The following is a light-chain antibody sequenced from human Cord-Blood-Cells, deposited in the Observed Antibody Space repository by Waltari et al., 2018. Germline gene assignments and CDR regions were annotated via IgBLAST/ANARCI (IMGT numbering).Light chain of an antibody. Sequence: QSALTQPASVSGSPGQSITISCTGTSSDVGGYNYVAWYQQHPGKAPQLMIYDVSNRPSGVSNRFSGSTSGNTASLTIAGLQAEDEADYYCSSYTSSSTWVFGGGTKLTVL. V-gene: IGLV2-14*03. CDR2: DVS. J-gene: IGLJ3*02. CDR1: SSDVGGYNY. CDR3: SSYTSSSTWV.